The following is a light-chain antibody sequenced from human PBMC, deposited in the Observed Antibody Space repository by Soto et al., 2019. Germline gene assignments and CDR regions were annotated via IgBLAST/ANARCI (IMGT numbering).Light chain of an antibody. J-gene: IGLJ1*01. CDR1: SSDVGGYNY. CDR2: EVS. V-gene: IGLV2-14*01. Sequence: QSVLTQPASVSGSAEQSIAISCTGTSSDVGGYNYDSWYQQHPGKAPKLLLSEVSKRPSGVSDRFSGSKSGNTASLTISGLQTQDEADYYCSSFTSAYTFVFGTGTQVTVL. CDR3: SSFTSAYTFV.